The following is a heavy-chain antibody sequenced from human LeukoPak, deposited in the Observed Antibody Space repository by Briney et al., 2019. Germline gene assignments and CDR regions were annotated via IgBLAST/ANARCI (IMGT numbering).Heavy chain of an antibody. D-gene: IGHD3-22*01. CDR1: GGSISNSY. J-gene: IGHJ1*01. CDR3: ARGHGDTYYYDSSGPKVKFQH. Sequence: PSETLSLTCTVSGGSISNSYWNWIRQPAGKGLEWIGRINTSGSTSYNPSLKSRVTMSVDTSKNQFSLNLSSVTAADTAVYYCARGHGDTYYYDSSGPKVKFQHWGQGTLVTVSS. CDR2: INTSGST. V-gene: IGHV4-4*07.